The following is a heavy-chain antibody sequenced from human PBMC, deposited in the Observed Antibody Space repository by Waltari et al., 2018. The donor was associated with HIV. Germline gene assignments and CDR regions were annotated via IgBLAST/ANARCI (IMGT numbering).Heavy chain of an antibody. CDR1: GFIFSDYW. V-gene: IGHV3-7*03. Sequence: EVQMVESGGQLVQPGGSLRLSCAASGFIFSDYWMTSVRQAPGKGLEWVANIKHDGGEEFYADSVKGRFTTSRDNAKRSLYLHMNSLRVEDTALYYCAKDIDSGRGYSYGYHDYWGQGTLVTVSS. D-gene: IGHD5-18*01. J-gene: IGHJ4*02. CDR3: AKDIDSGRGYSYGYHDY. CDR2: IKHDGGEE.